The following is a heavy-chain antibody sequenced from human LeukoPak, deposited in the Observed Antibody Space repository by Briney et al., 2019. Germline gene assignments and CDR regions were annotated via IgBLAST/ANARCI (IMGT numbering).Heavy chain of an antibody. CDR2: IYSDGSST. V-gene: IGHV3-74*01. CDR1: GFTFSSYW. Sequence: PGGSLRLSCAASGFTFSSYWMHWVRQAPGKGLVWVSRIYSDGSSTTYADSVKGRFTISRDNAKNTLYLQMNSLRAEDTAVYYCAKTYYYDSSGSTQHFDYWGQGTLVTVSS. J-gene: IGHJ4*02. D-gene: IGHD3-22*01. CDR3: AKTYYYDSSGSTQHFDY.